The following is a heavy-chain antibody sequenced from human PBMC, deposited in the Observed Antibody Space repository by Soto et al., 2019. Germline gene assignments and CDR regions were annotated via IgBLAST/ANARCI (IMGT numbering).Heavy chain of an antibody. CDR3: ARDRVAVATRYGMDV. Sequence: ASVKVSCKASGYTFTSYGISWVRRAPGQGLEWMGWISAHNGNTNYAQKLQGRVTMTTDTSTSTAYMELRSLRSDDTAVYYRARDRVAVATRYGMDVWGQGTTVTVSS. J-gene: IGHJ6*02. V-gene: IGHV1-18*04. D-gene: IGHD6-19*01. CDR1: GYTFTSYG. CDR2: ISAHNGNT.